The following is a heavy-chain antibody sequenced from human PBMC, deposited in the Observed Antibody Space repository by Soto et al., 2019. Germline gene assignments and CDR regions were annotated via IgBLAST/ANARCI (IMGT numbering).Heavy chain of an antibody. CDR2: IIPIFGTA. D-gene: IGHD5-12*01. CDR1: GGTFSSYT. CDR3: ARGNHRWLQLWYFDL. V-gene: IGHV1-69*12. J-gene: IGHJ2*01. Sequence: QVQLVQSGAEVKKPGSSVTVSCKASGGTFSSYTISWVRQAPGQGLEWMGGIIPIFGTANYAQKFQGRVTIPADESTSTAYMELGSLRSEDTAVYYCARGNHRWLQLWYFDLWGRGTLVTVSS.